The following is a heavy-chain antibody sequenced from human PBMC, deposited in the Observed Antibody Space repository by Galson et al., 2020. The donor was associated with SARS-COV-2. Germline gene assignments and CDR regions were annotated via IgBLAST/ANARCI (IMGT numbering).Heavy chain of an antibody. Sequence: LEPLSLTCAVYGGSFSGYYWTWIRQPPGKGLEWIGEINHSGRTNYNPSLESRVTMSADTSKNQFSLKLTSVTAADTAVYYCARFYLDSGDPQGDYWGQGTLVTVSS. CDR2: INHSGRT. D-gene: IGHD3-22*01. V-gene: IGHV4-34*01. CDR1: GGSFSGYY. J-gene: IGHJ4*02. CDR3: ARFYLDSGDPQGDY.